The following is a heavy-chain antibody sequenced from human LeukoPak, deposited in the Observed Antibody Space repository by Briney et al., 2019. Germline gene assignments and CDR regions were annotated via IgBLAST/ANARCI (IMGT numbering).Heavy chain of an antibody. CDR1: GFTYSSYW. J-gene: IGHJ4*02. V-gene: IGHV3-74*01. CDR2: INSDGSST. Sequence: PGGSLRLSCAASGFTYSSYWMHWVRQAPGKGLVWVSRINSDGSSTSYADSVKGRFTISRDNAKNTLYLQMNSLRAEDTAVYYCASVGEEYYDILTGYQNWGQGTLVTVSS. CDR3: ASVGEEYYDILTGYQN. D-gene: IGHD3-9*01.